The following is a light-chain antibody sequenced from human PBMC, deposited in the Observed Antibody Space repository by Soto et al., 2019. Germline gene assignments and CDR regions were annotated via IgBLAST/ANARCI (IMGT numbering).Light chain of an antibody. V-gene: IGKV3-15*01. Sequence: EIVMTQSPATLSVSPGERATLSCRASQSVSSNLAWYQQKPGQAPRLLIYGASTRATSIPARFSGSGSGTEFTLTISSLQSEEFAVYYCQQYNNWPGTFGQGTKVEIK. J-gene: IGKJ1*01. CDR3: QQYNNWPGT. CDR1: QSVSSN. CDR2: GAS.